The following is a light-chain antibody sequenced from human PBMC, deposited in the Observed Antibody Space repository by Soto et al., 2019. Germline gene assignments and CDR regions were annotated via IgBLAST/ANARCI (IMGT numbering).Light chain of an antibody. CDR3: QQYGSSVT. V-gene: IGKV2-30*01. Sequence: VLTQSPVSLHVTFAQPASLSCRSSQSLVYSDGNTRLNWLQQRPGQSPRRLIYKVSKRHSGVPDRFSGGGSGTDFTLTISRLEPEDFAVYYRQQYGSSVTFGQGTRLEIK. J-gene: IGKJ5*01. CDR2: KVS. CDR1: QSLVYSDGNTR.